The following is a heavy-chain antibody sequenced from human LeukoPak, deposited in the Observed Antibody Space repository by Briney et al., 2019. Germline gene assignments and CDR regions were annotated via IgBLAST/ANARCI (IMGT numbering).Heavy chain of an antibody. V-gene: IGHV3-30-3*01. CDR3: ARRPSYCGGDCLDY. J-gene: IGHJ4*02. Sequence: GRSLRLSCAASGFTFSSYVMHWVRQAPGKGLEWVAVISYDGSNKYYADSVKGRFTISRDNSKNTLYLQMNSLRAEDTAVYYCARRPSYCGGDCLDYWGQGTLVTVSS. CDR1: GFTFSSYV. D-gene: IGHD2-21*01. CDR2: ISYDGSNK.